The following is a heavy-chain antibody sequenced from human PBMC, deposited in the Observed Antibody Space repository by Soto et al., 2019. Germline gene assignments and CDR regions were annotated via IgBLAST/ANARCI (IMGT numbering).Heavy chain of an antibody. CDR3: ARQEAAALY. Sequence: GESLKISCKASDYSFTSYWISWVRQMPGKGLGWMGRIDPSDSYTNYSPSFQGHVTISADKSISTAYLQWSSLKASDTAMYYCARQEAAALYWGQGTLVTVSS. V-gene: IGHV5-10-1*01. D-gene: IGHD6-13*01. CDR2: IDPSDSYT. CDR1: DYSFTSYW. J-gene: IGHJ4*02.